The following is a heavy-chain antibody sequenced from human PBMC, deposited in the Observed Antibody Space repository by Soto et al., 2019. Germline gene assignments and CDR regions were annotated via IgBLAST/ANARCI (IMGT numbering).Heavy chain of an antibody. V-gene: IGHV2-5*02. Sequence: QITLKESGPTLVKPTQTLTLTCTFSGFSLSTSGVGVGWIRQPPGKALEWLALIYWDDDKRYSPSLKSRLTITKDTSKNQVVLTMTNTDPVDTATYDCAHILSSWSGLNFEYWGQGTLVTVSS. CDR2: IYWDDDK. CDR3: AHILSSWSGLNFEY. J-gene: IGHJ4*02. CDR1: GFSLSTSGVG. D-gene: IGHD6-13*01.